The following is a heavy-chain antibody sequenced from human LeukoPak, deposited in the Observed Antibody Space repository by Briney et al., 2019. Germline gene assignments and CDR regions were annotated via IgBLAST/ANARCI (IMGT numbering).Heavy chain of an antibody. D-gene: IGHD3-10*01. J-gene: IGHJ4*02. CDR3: AKGYGSGSYYDY. CDR1: GFTFSSYA. Sequence: GGSLRLSCAASGFTFSSYAMSWVRQAPGKGLEWVSAISGSGGSTYYADSVKGRFTISRDNSKNTLYLQVDSLRAEDTAVYYCAKGYGSGSYYDYWGQGTLVTVSS. V-gene: IGHV3-23*01. CDR2: ISGSGGST.